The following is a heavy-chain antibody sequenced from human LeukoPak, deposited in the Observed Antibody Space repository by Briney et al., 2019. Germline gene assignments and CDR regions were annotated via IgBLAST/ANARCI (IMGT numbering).Heavy chain of an antibody. CDR3: AKDKDYYDSSGFHHTGALDY. J-gene: IGHJ4*02. Sequence: GGSLRLSCVASGFSFSPYAMGWVRQSPGKGLEWVAGIYGSSARTKYADSVKGRFTISRDNSKNTLYLQMNSLTAGDTAVYYCAKDKDYYDSSGFHHTGALDYWGQGTLVTVSS. CDR1: GFSFSPYA. D-gene: IGHD3-22*01. V-gene: IGHV3-23*01. CDR2: IYGSSART.